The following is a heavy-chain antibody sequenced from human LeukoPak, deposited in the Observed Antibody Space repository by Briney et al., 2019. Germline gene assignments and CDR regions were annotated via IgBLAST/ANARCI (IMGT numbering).Heavy chain of an antibody. V-gene: IGHV3-33*01. Sequence: GGSLRLSCAASGFIFSDYNMHWVRQAPGKGLEWVAVIWYDGSHKIYADSVKGRFTISRVNSKNTLYLQMIGLGAEDTGVYHCASGDAFDNWGQGTMVTVSS. J-gene: IGHJ3*02. CDR1: GFIFSDYN. CDR3: ASGDAFDN. CDR2: IWYDGSHK.